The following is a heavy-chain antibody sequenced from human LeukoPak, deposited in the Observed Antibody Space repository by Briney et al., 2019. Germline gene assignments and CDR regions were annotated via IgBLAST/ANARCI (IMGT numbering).Heavy chain of an antibody. CDR1: GFTFSNYW. V-gene: IGHV3-74*01. CDR2: INGDGTTT. D-gene: IGHD3-9*01. CDR3: ARDISDAFDI. J-gene: IGHJ3*02. Sequence: GGSLRLSCAASGFTFSNYWMHWVRQAPGKGLVWVSLINGDGTTTSSADSVKGRFTISRDNAKNTLSLQMSSLRAEETAVYYCARDISDAFDIWGQGTMVTVSS.